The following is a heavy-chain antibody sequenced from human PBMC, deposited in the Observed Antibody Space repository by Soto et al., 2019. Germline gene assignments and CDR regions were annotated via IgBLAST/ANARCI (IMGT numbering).Heavy chain of an antibody. J-gene: IGHJ5*02. V-gene: IGHV1-46*03. CDR1: GYTFPRYY. D-gene: IGHD2-2*01. CDR3: TSDLGFCSSTSGDAVAGWFHP. Sequence: QVPLVQSGGEVKKPGASVKVSCRESGYTFPRYYMLWVRQAPGQGLERMEITNPTGGSTSYAPKLQCRFTLTRDTSTSTVYMALSTLRSEDPAVYYCTSDLGFCSSTSGDAVAGWFHPWGQ. CDR2: TNPTGGST.